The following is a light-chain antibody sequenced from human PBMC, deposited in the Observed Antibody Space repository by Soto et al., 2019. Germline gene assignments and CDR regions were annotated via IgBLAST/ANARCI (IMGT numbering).Light chain of an antibody. CDR3: QQRTNWPPET. CDR1: QGVTTN. V-gene: IGKV3-15*01. J-gene: IGKJ5*01. Sequence: EIVMTQSPDTLSVSPGERATLSCRAGQGVTTNFAWYQQKSGQSPRLLIYDVSIRATGVPARFSGTGSETDFTLTISGLQSEDSAVYFCQQRTNWPPETFGQGTRLEIK. CDR2: DVS.